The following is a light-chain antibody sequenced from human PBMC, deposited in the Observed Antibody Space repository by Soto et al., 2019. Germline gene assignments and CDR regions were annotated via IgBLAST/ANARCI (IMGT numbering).Light chain of an antibody. CDR1: SSDVGGYNY. Sequence: QSVLTQPASVSGSPGQSITISCTGTSSDVGGYNYVSWYQQHPGKAPKLMIYEVSNRPSGVSNRFSGSKSGNTASLTISGLQAEDEADYYCSSYTSSSTDAVFGGGTQLTVL. CDR2: EVS. CDR3: SSYTSSSTDAV. V-gene: IGLV2-14*01. J-gene: IGLJ7*01.